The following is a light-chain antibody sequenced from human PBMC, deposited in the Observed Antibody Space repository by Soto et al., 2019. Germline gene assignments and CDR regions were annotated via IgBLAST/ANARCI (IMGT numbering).Light chain of an antibody. CDR2: EGS. V-gene: IGLV2-14*01. CDR1: SSDVGGYNY. CDR3: SSYTTISPFV. J-gene: IGLJ1*01. Sequence: QSVLTQPASVSGSPGQSITISCTGTSSDVGGYNYVSWYQQHPGNAPKLIIYEGSKRPSGISNHFSGSKSGNTASLTISGLQAEDEADYYCSSYTTISPFVFGTGTKLTVL.